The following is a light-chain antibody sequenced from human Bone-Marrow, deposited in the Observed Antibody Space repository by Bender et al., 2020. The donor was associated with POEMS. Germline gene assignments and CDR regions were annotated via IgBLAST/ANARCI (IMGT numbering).Light chain of an antibody. CDR2: DVS. V-gene: IGLV2-14*03. Sequence: QSALTQPASVSGSPGQSITISCTGTSSDVGDFDHVSWYQQHPGKAPKLMIYDVSHRPSGVSNRFSGSKSGSTASLTISGLQGDDEADYYCNSYTTSSTYVFGTGTHVTVL. CDR1: SSDVGDFDH. CDR3: NSYTTSSTYV. J-gene: IGLJ1*01.